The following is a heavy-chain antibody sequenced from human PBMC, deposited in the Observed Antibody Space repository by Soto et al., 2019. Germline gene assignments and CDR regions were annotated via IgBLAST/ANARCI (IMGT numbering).Heavy chain of an antibody. CDR1: GYSFTSYW. J-gene: IGHJ6*02. CDR3: ARLAGTGSYRIDRMVDV. V-gene: IGHV5-10-1*01. D-gene: IGHD3-10*01. CDR2: IDPSDSYT. Sequence: PGESLKISCKGSGYSFTSYWISWVRQMPGKGLEWMGRIDPSDSYTNYSPSFQGHVTISADKSISTAYLQWSSLKASDTAMYYYARLAGTGSYRIDRMVDVWGQGTTVTVSS.